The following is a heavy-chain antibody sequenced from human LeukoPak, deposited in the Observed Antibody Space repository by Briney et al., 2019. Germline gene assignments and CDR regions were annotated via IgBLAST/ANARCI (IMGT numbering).Heavy chain of an antibody. CDR3: ARDLGNYV. Sequence: GGSLRLSCAASGFTFRDYYMSWIRQAPGKGLEWISYISGGGTSIYYADSVRGRFTISRDNAQHSLYLQMNSLKAEDTAVYYCARDLGNYVWGKGTTVTVSS. CDR1: GFTFRDYY. D-gene: IGHD1-14*01. V-gene: IGHV3-11*04. CDR2: ISGGGTSI. J-gene: IGHJ6*04.